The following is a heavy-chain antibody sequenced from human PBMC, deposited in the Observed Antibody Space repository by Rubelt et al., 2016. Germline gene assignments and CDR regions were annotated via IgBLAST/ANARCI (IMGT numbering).Heavy chain of an antibody. CDR2: ISAYNGNT. V-gene: IGHV1-18*01. CDR3: ASPPIVVVPAAITDYYYGMDV. CDR1: GYTFTSYG. D-gene: IGHD2-2*02. J-gene: IGHJ6*02. Sequence: QVQLVQSGAEVKKPGASVKVSCKASGYTFTSYGISWVRQAPGQGLEWMGWISAYNGNTNYAQKLQGRVTMTTDTSTSTAYMELRSLRSDDTAVYYCASPPIVVVPAAITDYYYGMDVWGQGTTVTVSS.